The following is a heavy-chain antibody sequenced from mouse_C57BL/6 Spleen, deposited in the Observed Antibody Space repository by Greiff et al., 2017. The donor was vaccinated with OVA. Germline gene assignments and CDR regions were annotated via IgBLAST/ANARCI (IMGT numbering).Heavy chain of an antibody. D-gene: IGHD1-2*01. V-gene: IGHV1-64*01. CDR1: GYTFTSYW. Sequence: QVQLQQSGAELVKPGASVKLSCKASGYTFTSYWMHWVKQRPGQGLEWIGMIHPNSGSTNYNEKFKSKATLTVDKSSSTAYMQLSSLTSEYSAVYYCATTAFYYFDYWGQGTTLTVSS. J-gene: IGHJ2*01. CDR3: ATTAFYYFDY. CDR2: IHPNSGST.